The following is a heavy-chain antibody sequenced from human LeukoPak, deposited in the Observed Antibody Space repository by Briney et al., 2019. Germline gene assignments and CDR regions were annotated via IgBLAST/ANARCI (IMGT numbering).Heavy chain of an antibody. CDR3: ARLGNYDFWSGPNWFDP. J-gene: IGHJ5*02. V-gene: IGHV4-38-2*02. Sequence: PSETLSLTCTVSGYSISSGYYWGWIRQPPGKGLEWIGSIYHSGSTYYNPSLKSRVTISVDTSKNQFSLKLSSVTAADTAVYYCARLGNYDFWSGPNWFDPWGQGTLVTVSS. CDR2: IYHSGST. CDR1: GYSISSGYY. D-gene: IGHD3-3*01.